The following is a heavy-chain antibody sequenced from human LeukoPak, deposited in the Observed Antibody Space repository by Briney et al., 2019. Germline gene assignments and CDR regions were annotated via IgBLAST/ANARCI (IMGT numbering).Heavy chain of an antibody. CDR1: GGSFSGYY. V-gene: IGHV4-34*01. D-gene: IGHD3-22*01. CDR3: ARHTRSKTYYYDSSGFHAFDI. J-gene: IGHJ3*02. Sequence: PSETLSLTCAVYGGSFSGYYWSWIRQPPGKGLEWIGSIYYSGSTYYNPSLKSRVTISVDTSKNQFSLKLSSVTAADTAVYYCARHTRSKTYYYDSSGFHAFDIWGQGTMVTVSS. CDR2: IYYSGST.